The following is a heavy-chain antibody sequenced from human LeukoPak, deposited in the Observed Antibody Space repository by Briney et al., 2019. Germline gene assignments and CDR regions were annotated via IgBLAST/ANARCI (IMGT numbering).Heavy chain of an antibody. CDR1: GFTFSSYA. CDR3: AKVTSGWYAFDY. J-gene: IGHJ4*02. CDR2: ISGSGGST. Sequence: PGGSLRLSCAASGFTFSSYAMSWVRQAPGKGLEWVSAISGSGGSTYHADSVKGRFTISRDNSKNTLYLQMNSLRAEDTAVYYCAKVTSGWYAFDYWGQGTLVTVSS. D-gene: IGHD6-13*01. V-gene: IGHV3-23*01.